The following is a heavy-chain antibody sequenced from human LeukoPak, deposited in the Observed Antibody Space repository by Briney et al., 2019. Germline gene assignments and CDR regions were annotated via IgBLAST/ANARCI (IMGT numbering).Heavy chain of an antibody. CDR2: INHSGST. D-gene: IGHD3-10*01. CDR3: AREGSGSYDENQFDY. J-gene: IGHJ4*02. CDR1: GGSFSGYY. V-gene: IGHV4-34*01. Sequence: PSETLSPTCAVYGGSFSGYYWSWIRQPPGKGLEWIGEINHSGSTNYNPSLKSRVTISVDTSKNQFSLKLSSVTAADTAVYYCAREGSGSYDENQFDYWGQGTLVTVSS.